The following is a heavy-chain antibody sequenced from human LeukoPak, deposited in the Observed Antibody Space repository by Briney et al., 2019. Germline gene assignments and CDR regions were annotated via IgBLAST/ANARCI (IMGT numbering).Heavy chain of an antibody. D-gene: IGHD2/OR15-2a*01. J-gene: IGHJ4*02. CDR3: ARSTLAMLFDY. CDR2: IYYSGST. Sequence: SETLSLTCTVSGGSISSYYWSWIRQPPGKGLEWIGYIYYSGSTNYNPSLKSRVTISVGTSKNQFSLKLSSVTAADTAVYYCARSTLAMLFDYWGQGTLVTVSS. CDR1: GGSISSYY. V-gene: IGHV4-59*08.